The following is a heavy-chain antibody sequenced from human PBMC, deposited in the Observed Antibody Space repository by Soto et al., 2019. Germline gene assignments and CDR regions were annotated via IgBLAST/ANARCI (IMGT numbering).Heavy chain of an antibody. CDR1: GDSISNYY. CDR2: MYYSGKT. CDR3: ARHLDPYFYVMDV. Sequence: PSETLSLTCTVSGDSISNYYWGWIRQPPGKGLEWIGYMYYSGKTNYNPSLKSRVSTSVDTSKNLFSLKLNSVTAADTAVYYCARHLDPYFYVMDVWGQGTTVTVSS. V-gene: IGHV4-59*01. D-gene: IGHD1-1*01. J-gene: IGHJ6*02.